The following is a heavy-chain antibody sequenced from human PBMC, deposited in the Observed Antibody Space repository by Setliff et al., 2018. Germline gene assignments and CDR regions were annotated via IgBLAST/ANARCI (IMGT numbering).Heavy chain of an antibody. V-gene: IGHV1-69*05. D-gene: IGHD5-12*01. CDR1: GGTFSRYA. CDR2: IIPIFGPT. Sequence: SVKVSCKASGGTFSRYAINWVRQAPGQGLEWMGGIIPIFGPTDYAQKFQGRVTITTDESTSTAYMEMSSLRSEDTAVYYCARERGDIVSTTSYYYYMDVWGKGTSVTVSS. J-gene: IGHJ6*03. CDR3: ARERGDIVSTTSYYYYMDV.